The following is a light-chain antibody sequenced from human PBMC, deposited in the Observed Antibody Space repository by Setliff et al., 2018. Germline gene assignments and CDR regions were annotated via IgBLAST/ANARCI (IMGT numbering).Light chain of an antibody. CDR2: NNN. CDR3: AAWDDSLRGDV. CDR1: SSNTGKNY. J-gene: IGLJ1*01. V-gene: IGLV1-47*01. Sequence: QSVLTQSPSASASPGQRVTMSCSGSSSNTGKNYVYWYQQFPGTAPTLLIYNNNQRPSGVPDRFSGSKSGTSASLAISGLRPDDEADYYCAAWDDSLRGDVFGSGTKVTVL.